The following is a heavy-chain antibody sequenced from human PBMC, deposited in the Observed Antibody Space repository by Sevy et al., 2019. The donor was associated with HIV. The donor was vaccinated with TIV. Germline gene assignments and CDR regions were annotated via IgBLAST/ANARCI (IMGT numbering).Heavy chain of an antibody. CDR1: GFTFSNYN. J-gene: IGHJ4*02. D-gene: IGHD6-19*01. CDR2: ISGLSNYI. CDR3: ARGASSGWDYFDY. V-gene: IGHV3-21*01. Sequence: GGSLRLSCAASGFTFSNYNINWVRQAPGKGLEWVSYISGLSNYIYYADSLGGRFTISRDNAKNSVSLQMNSLRTEDTAVYYCARGASSGWDYFDYWGQGTLVTVSS.